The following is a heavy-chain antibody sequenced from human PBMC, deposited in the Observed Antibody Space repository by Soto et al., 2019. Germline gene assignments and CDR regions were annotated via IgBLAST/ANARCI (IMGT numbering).Heavy chain of an antibody. D-gene: IGHD2-2*01. V-gene: IGHV4-4*02. CDR3: ARGSPPDIVVVPAAGNFDY. Sequence: PSETLSLTCAVSSGSIDKVYWWSWVRQSPGKGLEWIGETSHDGVTNYNPSLEGRVTISIDKSKNQFYLDLSSVTAADTAVYYCARGSPPDIVVVPAAGNFDYWGQGTLVTVSS. CDR2: TSHDGVT. CDR1: SGSIDKVYW. J-gene: IGHJ4*02.